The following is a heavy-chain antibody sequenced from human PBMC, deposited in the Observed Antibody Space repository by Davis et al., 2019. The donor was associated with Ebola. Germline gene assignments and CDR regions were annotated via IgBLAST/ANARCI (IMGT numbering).Heavy chain of an antibody. CDR1: GYNFTGYY. D-gene: IGHD3-10*01. J-gene: IGHJ1*01. CDR2: INPNSGGT. Sequence: ASVQVSCNASGYNFTGYYMHWLRHAPGQGLEWMGWINPNSGGTNYAQKFQGRVTITRDTSISTAYMELSRLRSDDTAVYYRARRGRALSGYFQHWGQGTLVTVSS. CDR3: ARRGRALSGYFQH. V-gene: IGHV1-2*02.